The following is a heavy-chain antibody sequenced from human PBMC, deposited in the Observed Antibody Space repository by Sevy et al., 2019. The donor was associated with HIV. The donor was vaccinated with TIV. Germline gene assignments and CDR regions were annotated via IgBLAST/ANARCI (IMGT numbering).Heavy chain of an antibody. CDR2: IGIAGDT. V-gene: IGHV3-13*01. D-gene: IGHD3-10*01. Sequence: GGSLRLSCAASGFTFSSYDMHWVRQVTGQGLEWVSGIGIAGDTYYPGSVKGRFTISRENARNSLDLQMNSLRAGDTAVYYYVRGNNLGELGYWFDPWGQGTLVTVSS. CDR3: VRGNNLGELGYWFDP. J-gene: IGHJ5*02. CDR1: GFTFSSYD.